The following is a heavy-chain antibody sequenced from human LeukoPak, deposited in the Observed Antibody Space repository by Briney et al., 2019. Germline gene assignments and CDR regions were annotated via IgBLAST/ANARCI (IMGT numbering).Heavy chain of an antibody. CDR2: ISSSSSYI. J-gene: IGHJ4*02. D-gene: IGHD2-8*01. CDR1: GFTFSSYA. CDR3: ARDNGGIRGAY. Sequence: GGSLRLSCAASGFTFSSYAMSWVRQAPGKGLEWVSSISSSSSYIYYADSVKGRFTISRDNAKNSLYLQMNSLRAEDTAVYYCARDNGGIRGAYWGQGTLVTVSS. V-gene: IGHV3-21*01.